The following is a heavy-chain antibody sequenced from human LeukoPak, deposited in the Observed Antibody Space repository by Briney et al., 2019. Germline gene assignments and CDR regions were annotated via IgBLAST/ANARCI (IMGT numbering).Heavy chain of an antibody. CDR3: ASGSYDSSGFSLGY. J-gene: IGHJ4*02. V-gene: IGHV4-34*01. Sequence: KRRVTISVDTSKNQFSLKLSSVTAADTAVYYCASGSYDSSGFSLGYWGQGTLVTVSS. D-gene: IGHD3-22*01.